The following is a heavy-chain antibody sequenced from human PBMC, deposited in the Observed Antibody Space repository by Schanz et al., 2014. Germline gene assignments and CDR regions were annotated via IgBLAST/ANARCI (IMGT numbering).Heavy chain of an antibody. V-gene: IGHV3-30*18. CDR2: ISSDGDRE. Sequence: QVHLVESGGGVVQPGRSLRLSCVASGLIPSNHGMHWVRQAPGKGLEWVAVISSDGDREYYGDSVKGRFTTSRDNSKNTMYLQMNSLRAEDTAVYYCVKDLQRELLRDDHYYGMDVWGQGTTVTVSS. CDR1: GLIPSNHG. J-gene: IGHJ6*02. CDR3: VKDLQRELLRDDHYYGMDV. D-gene: IGHD1-26*01.